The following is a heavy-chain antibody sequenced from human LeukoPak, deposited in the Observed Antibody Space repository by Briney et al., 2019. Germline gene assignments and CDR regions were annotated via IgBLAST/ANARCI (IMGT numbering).Heavy chain of an antibody. V-gene: IGHV4-59*01. CDR1: GVSISSYY. D-gene: IGHD5-18*01. CDR2: IFYSGST. Sequence: SETLSLTCSVSGVSISSYYWSWIRQPPGKGLEWIGYIFYSGSTNYNPSLKSRVTIPADTSKNQFSLKLSSVTAADTAVYYCARGGYIYGSRGNWFDPWGQGTLVTVSS. CDR3: ARGGYIYGSRGNWFDP. J-gene: IGHJ5*02.